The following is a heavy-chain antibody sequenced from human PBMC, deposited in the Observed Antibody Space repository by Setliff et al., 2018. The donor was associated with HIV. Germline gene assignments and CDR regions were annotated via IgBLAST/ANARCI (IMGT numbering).Heavy chain of an antibody. J-gene: IGHJ4*02. Sequence: PGGSLRLSCAASEFAFSSYNMNWVRQAPGKGLEWVSSISSSSDTYTYYADSVKGRFTISRNNAKNSLYLQMNSLRAEDTAVYFCATPYASGWYDVLKNWGQGTVVTVSS. CDR1: EFAFSSYN. CDR2: ISSSSDTYT. V-gene: IGHV3-21*06. D-gene: IGHD6-19*01. CDR3: ATPYASGWYDVLKN.